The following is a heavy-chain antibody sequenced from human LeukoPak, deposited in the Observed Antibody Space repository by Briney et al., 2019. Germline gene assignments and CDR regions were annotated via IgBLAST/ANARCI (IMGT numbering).Heavy chain of an antibody. V-gene: IGHV4-38-2*02. CDR1: GYSISSGYY. CDR2: IYHSGST. CDR3: ARGGRGYSGYDRFDY. Sequence: PSETLSLTCTVSGYSISSGYYWGWIRQPPGKGLEWIGSIYHSGSTYYNPSLKSRVTISVDTSKNQFSLKLSSVTAADTAVYYCARGGRGYSGYDRFDYWGQGTLVTVSS. D-gene: IGHD5-12*01. J-gene: IGHJ4*02.